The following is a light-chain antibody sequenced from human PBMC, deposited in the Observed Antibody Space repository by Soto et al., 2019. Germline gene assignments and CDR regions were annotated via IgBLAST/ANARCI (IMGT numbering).Light chain of an antibody. CDR3: GSFADFTYV. CDR2: EVT. Sequence: QSALTQPASVSGSPGQSITISCTGTSSDIGSYDLVSWYQQHPGTAPKLIIYEVTKRPSGVSTRFSGSKSGNTASLTISGLQAVDEADYYCGSFADFTYVFEAGTKLTVL. J-gene: IGLJ1*01. CDR1: SSDIGSYDL. V-gene: IGLV2-23*02.